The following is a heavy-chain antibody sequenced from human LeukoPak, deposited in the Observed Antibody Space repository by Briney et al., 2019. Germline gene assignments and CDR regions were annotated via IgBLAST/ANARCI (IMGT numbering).Heavy chain of an antibody. CDR3: VKSPLNLGYCSGGSCHYFDY. V-gene: IGHV3-23*01. Sequence: QPGGSLRLSCVGSGFTFSSCAMIWVRQTPGKGLEWVSVISGTGGTTYDADSVKGRFTISRDNSKNTLYLQMNSLRAEDTAVYYCVKSPLNLGYCSGGSCHYFDYWGQGTLVTVSS. CDR2: ISGTGGTT. J-gene: IGHJ4*02. D-gene: IGHD2-15*01. CDR1: GFTFSSCA.